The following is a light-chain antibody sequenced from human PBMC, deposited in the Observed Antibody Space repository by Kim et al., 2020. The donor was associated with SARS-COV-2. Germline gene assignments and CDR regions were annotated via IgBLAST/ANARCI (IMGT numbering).Light chain of an antibody. CDR3: LQHNTYPIT. V-gene: IGKV1-17*01. Sequence: ESVEDRVTITCRASQDIRNDLGWYQQNPGRAPKRLIYGASSLQSGVPSRFSGSGSGTEFTLTISSVQPEDFATYFCLQHNTYPITFGQGTRLEIK. J-gene: IGKJ5*01. CDR1: QDIRND. CDR2: GAS.